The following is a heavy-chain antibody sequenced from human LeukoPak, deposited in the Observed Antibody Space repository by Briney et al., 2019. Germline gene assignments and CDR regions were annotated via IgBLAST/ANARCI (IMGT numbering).Heavy chain of an antibody. D-gene: IGHD2-21*02. CDR2: IYSGGST. J-gene: IGHJ4*02. Sequence: GGSLRLSCAAPGFTVSSNYMSWVRQAPGKGLEWVSVIYSGGSTYYADSVKGRFTISRDNSKNTLYLQMNSLRAEDTAVYYCARDPRPRGGDLIGNWGQGTPVTVSS. V-gene: IGHV3-66*01. CDR3: ARDPRPRGGDLIGN. CDR1: GFTVSSNY.